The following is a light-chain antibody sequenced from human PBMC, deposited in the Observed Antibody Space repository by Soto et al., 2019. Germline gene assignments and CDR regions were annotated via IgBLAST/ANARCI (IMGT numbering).Light chain of an antibody. CDR3: QQYGSSGT. CDR1: QSVSNNY. J-gene: IGKJ1*01. V-gene: IGKV3-20*01. Sequence: EIVLTQSPGTLSLSPGERATLSCRASQSVSNNYLAWYQQKHGQAPRLLIYVATNRATGIPDRFSGSGSGTDFTLTISRLEPEDFAVYYCQQYGSSGTFGQGTKVEIK. CDR2: VAT.